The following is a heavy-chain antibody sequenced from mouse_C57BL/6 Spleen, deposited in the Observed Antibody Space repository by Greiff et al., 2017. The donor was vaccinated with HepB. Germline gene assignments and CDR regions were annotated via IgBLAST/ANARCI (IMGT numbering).Heavy chain of an antibody. D-gene: IGHD2-5*01. V-gene: IGHV1-82*01. CDR1: GYAFSSYW. J-gene: IGHJ1*03. CDR3: ARGDYYSNYVRYWYFDV. CDR2: IYPGDGDT. Sequence: VQGVESGPELVKPGASVKISCKASGYAFSSYWMNWVKQRPGKGLEWIGRIYPGDGDTNYNGKFKGKATLTADKSSSTAYMQLSSLTSEDSAVYFCARGDYYSNYVRYWYFDVWGTGTTVTVSS.